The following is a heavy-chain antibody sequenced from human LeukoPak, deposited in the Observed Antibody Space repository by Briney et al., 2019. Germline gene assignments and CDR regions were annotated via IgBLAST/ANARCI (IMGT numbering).Heavy chain of an antibody. CDR1: GGSFSGYY. J-gene: IGHJ4*02. Sequence: PSETLSLTCAVYGGSFSGYYWSWIRQPPGKGLEWIGEINHSGSTNYNPSLKSRVTISVDTSKNQFSLKLSSVTAADTAVYCCARSRGSSDPFDYWGQGTLVTVSS. CDR2: INHSGST. CDR3: ARSRGSSDPFDY. D-gene: IGHD6-6*01. V-gene: IGHV4-34*01.